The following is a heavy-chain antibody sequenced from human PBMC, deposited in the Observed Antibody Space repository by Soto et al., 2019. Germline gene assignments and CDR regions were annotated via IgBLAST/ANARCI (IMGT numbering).Heavy chain of an antibody. CDR3: ARSTCSSTSCFTFDY. Sequence: SVKVSCKASGGTFSSYAISWVRQAPGQGLEWMGGIIPIFGTANYAQKFQGRVTITADESTSTAYMELSSLRSENTAVYYCARSTCSSTSCFTFDYWGQGTLVTVSS. CDR2: IIPIFGTA. V-gene: IGHV1-69*13. D-gene: IGHD2-2*01. J-gene: IGHJ4*02. CDR1: GGTFSSYA.